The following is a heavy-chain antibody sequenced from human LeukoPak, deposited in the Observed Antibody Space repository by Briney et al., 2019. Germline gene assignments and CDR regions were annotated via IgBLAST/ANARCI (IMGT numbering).Heavy chain of an antibody. V-gene: IGHV3-7*01. CDR1: GFTFSSYW. J-gene: IGHJ5*02. CDR2: IKQDGSEK. Sequence: PGGSLRLSCAASGFTFSSYWMSWVRQAPGKGLEWVANIKQDGSEKYYVDSVKGRSTISRDNAKNSLYLQMNSLRAEDTAVYYCARSIAAALSNWFDPWGQGTLVTVSS. D-gene: IGHD6-13*01. CDR3: ARSIAAALSNWFDP.